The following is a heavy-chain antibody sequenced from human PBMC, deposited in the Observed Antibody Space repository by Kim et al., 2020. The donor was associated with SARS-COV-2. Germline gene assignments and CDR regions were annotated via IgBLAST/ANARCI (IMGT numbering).Heavy chain of an antibody. CDR3: ARGGVFDY. V-gene: IGHV3-7*03. J-gene: IGHJ4*02. D-gene: IGHD3-10*01. CDR2: GSEK. Sequence: GSEKYYVDSVKGRFTISRDNAKNSLYLQMNSLRAEDTAVYYCARGGVFDYWGQGTLVTVSS.